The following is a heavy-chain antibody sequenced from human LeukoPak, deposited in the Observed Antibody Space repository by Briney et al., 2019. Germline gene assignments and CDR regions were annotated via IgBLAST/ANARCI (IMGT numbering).Heavy chain of an antibody. Sequence: ASVKVSCKASGYTFTGYYMHWVRQAPGQGLEWMGWINPNSGGTNYAQKFQGRVTMTRDTSISTAYMELSRLRSDDTAVYYCARDRAVAVRGYFDYWGQGTLVTVSS. CDR1: GYTFTGYY. J-gene: IGHJ4*02. V-gene: IGHV1-2*02. CDR3: ARDRAVAVRGYFDY. CDR2: INPNSGGT. D-gene: IGHD6-19*01.